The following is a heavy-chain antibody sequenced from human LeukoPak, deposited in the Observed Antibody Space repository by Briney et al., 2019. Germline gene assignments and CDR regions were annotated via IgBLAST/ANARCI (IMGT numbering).Heavy chain of an antibody. V-gene: IGHV3-7*01. CDR1: GFTFSSYW. Sequence: GGSLRLSCAASGFTFSSYWMSWVRQAPGKGLEWVANIKQDGSEKYYVDSVKGRFTISRDNAKNSLYLQMNSLRAEDTAVYYCAKGPAANYYDSNGYLGYWGQGTLVTVSS. CDR3: AKGPAANYYDSNGYLGY. CDR2: IKQDGSEK. J-gene: IGHJ4*02. D-gene: IGHD3-22*01.